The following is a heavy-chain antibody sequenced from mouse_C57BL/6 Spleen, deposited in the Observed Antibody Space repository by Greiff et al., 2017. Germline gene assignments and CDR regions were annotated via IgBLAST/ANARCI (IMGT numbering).Heavy chain of an antibody. CDR1: GFTFSSYA. CDR3: TRERGLAHYFDD. V-gene: IGHV5-9-1*02. CDR2: ISSGGDYI. Sequence: EVQVVESGEGLVKPGGSLKLSCAASGFTFSSYAMSWVRQTPEKRLEWVAYISSGGDYIYYADTVKGRFTISRDNARNTLYLQMSSLKSEDTAMYYCTRERGLAHYFDDWGQGTTLTVSS. D-gene: IGHD3-3*01. J-gene: IGHJ2*01.